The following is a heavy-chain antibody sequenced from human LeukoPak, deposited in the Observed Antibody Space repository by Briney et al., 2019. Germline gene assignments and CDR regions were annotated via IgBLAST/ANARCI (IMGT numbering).Heavy chain of an antibody. CDR1: GYTFTSYY. V-gene: IGHV1-46*01. D-gene: IGHD3-22*01. CDR2: INPSGGST. J-gene: IGHJ3*02. CDR3: ARGWDYYDSSGYRGDAFDI. Sequence: AASVKVSCKASGYTFTSYYMHWVRQAPGQGLEWMGIINPSGGSTSYAQKFQGRVTMTRDMSTSTVYMELSSLRSEDTAVYYCARGWDYYDSSGYRGDAFDIWGQGTMVTVSS.